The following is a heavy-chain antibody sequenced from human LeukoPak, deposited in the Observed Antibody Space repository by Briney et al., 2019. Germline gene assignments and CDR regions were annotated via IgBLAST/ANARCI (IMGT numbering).Heavy chain of an antibody. Sequence: ASVKVSCKASGYTFTSYGISWVRQAPGQGLEWMGWISAYNGNTNYAQKLQGRVTMTTDTSTSTAYMELSSLRSEDTAVYYCARDDRTPSTLGAAAGFGFDPWGQGTLVTVSS. CDR2: ISAYNGNT. J-gene: IGHJ5*02. CDR3: ARDDRTPSTLGAAAGFGFDP. D-gene: IGHD6-13*01. CDR1: GYTFTSYG. V-gene: IGHV1-18*01.